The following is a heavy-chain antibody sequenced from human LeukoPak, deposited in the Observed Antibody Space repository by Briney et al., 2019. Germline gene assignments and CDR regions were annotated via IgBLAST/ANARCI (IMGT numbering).Heavy chain of an antibody. CDR2: IYESGQTT. CDR3: AKDYRIGYSDHFDY. Sequence: GGSLRLSCVGSGFTFSSHAMSWVRQAPEKGLEWVSGIYESGQTTHYADSVKGRFSISRNNSKNTLYLQMDSLRGEDTAIYYCAKDYRIGYSDHFDYWGQGALVTVSS. CDR1: GFTFSSHA. D-gene: IGHD2-21*01. J-gene: IGHJ4*02. V-gene: IGHV3-23*01.